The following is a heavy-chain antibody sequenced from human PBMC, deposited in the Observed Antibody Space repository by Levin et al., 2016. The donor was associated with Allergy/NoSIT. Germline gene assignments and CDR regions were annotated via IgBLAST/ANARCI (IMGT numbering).Heavy chain of an antibody. CDR2: IAYSGNT. V-gene: IGHV4-61*01. Sequence: SETLSLTCTVSGGSISSSNYYWNWIRQPPGRGLEWIGHIAYSGNTNYNSSLKSRVTISLDTSESQLSLRLRSVSAADTAVYYCARLGIQDGNFYYYAVDVVGPRDPGHRLL. D-gene: IGHD5-18*01. J-gene: IGHJ6*02. CDR1: GGSISSSNYY. CDR3: ARLGIQDGNFYYYAVDV.